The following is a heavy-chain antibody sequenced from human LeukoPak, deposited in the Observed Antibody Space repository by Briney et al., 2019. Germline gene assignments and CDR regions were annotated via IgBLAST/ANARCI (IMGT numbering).Heavy chain of an antibody. CDR1: GFIFSSFS. Sequence: GGSLRLSCAASGFIFSSFSMSWVRQAPGKGLEWVSVITGSGGNTYYADSVKGRFTISKDNSKNTLYLQMNSLRAEDTAVYYCAKESGYYDFWSGFIDYWGQGTLVTVSS. D-gene: IGHD3-3*01. CDR2: ITGSGGNT. CDR3: AKESGYYDFWSGFIDY. J-gene: IGHJ4*02. V-gene: IGHV3-23*01.